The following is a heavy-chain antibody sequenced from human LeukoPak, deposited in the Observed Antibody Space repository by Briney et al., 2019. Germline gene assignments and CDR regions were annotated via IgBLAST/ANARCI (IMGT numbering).Heavy chain of an antibody. CDR3: AKGESGELLSY. CDR1: GFTFSSYG. J-gene: IGHJ4*02. V-gene: IGHV3-23*01. CDR2: ISGGGVST. D-gene: IGHD1-26*01. Sequence: SGGSLRLSRAASGFTFSSYGMSWVRQAPGKGLEWVSGISGGGVSTYYADSVKGRFTISRDNSKNTLYLQMNSLRAEDTAVYYCAKGESGELLSYWGQGTLVTVSS.